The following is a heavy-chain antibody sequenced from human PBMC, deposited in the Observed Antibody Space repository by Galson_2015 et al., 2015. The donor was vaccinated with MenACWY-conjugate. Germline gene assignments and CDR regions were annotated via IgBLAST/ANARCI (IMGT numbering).Heavy chain of an antibody. J-gene: IGHJ5*01. V-gene: IGHV3-23*01. CDR3: AKGQYSSTWYDWFDP. CDR2: ST. Sequence: STYYADSVKGRFTTSRDNSKNTLYLQMDSLRVDDTAVYYCAKGQYSSTWYDWFDPWGQGTTVTVSS. D-gene: IGHD6-13*01.